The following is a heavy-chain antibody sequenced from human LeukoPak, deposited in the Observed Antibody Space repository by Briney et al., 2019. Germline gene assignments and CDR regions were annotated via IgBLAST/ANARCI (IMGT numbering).Heavy chain of an antibody. V-gene: IGHV3-64D*09. CDR3: VKVAVGATIDY. CDR1: GFTFSNYA. J-gene: IGHJ4*02. Sequence: GGSLRLSCSASGFTFSNYAMHWARQAPGKGLEYVSAISSNGGSTYYADSVKGRFAISRDNSKNTLCLQMSSLRAEDTAVYYCVKVAVGATIDYWGQGALVTVSS. D-gene: IGHD1-26*01. CDR2: ISSNGGST.